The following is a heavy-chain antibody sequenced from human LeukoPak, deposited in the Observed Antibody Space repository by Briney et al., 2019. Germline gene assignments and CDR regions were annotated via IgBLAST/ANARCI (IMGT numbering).Heavy chain of an antibody. CDR3: VKDRAQHLRHYYYYGMDV. V-gene: IGHV3-30*18. Sequence: PGGSLRLSCAASGFTFSSYGMHWVRQAPGKGLEWVAVISYDGTDKFYGDSVKGRFTISRDNSQNTLYLDMKSLRDEDTAIYYCVKDRAQHLRHYYYYGMDVWGQRTTVTVSS. CDR2: ISYDGTDK. D-gene: IGHD4-17*01. J-gene: IGHJ6*02. CDR1: GFTFSSYG.